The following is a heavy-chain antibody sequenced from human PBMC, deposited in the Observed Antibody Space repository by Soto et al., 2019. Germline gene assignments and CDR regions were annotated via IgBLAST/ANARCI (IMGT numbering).Heavy chain of an antibody. CDR3: AKGGRQWLVTSDFNY. Sequence: VQLVESGGGVVQPGRSLRLSCAASGFTCSDYAMHWVLQAPGKGLECVAVVSHDGRNTHYADSVKGRFTISRDSSKNTVSLEMTSLRAEDTAVYYCAKGGRQWLVTSDFNYWGHGDLVTVSS. CDR2: VSHDGRNT. CDR1: GFTCSDYA. J-gene: IGHJ4*01. V-gene: IGHV3-30*18. D-gene: IGHD6-19*01.